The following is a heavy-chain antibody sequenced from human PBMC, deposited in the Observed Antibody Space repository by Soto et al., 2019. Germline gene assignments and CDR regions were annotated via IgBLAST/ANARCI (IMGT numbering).Heavy chain of an antibody. J-gene: IGHJ6*02. CDR3: ARSKRGAYSSGWYSLSGYYNYGIDV. D-gene: IGHD6-19*01. Sequence: GESLKISCKASGCSFSSYWIGWVRQMPGKGLEWMGIIYPGDSDTKYSPSVQGQVTISADRSISTAYLQWTSLKASDTAMYYCARSKRGAYSSGWYSLSGYYNYGIDVWGQGTKVTVSS. CDR1: GCSFSSYW. CDR2: IYPGDSDT. V-gene: IGHV5-51*01.